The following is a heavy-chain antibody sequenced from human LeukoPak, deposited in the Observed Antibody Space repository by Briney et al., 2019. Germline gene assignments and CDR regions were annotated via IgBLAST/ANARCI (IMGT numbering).Heavy chain of an antibody. CDR2: MNPNSGNT. J-gene: IGHJ5*02. CDR1: GGTFSSYA. Sequence: VSVKVSCKASGGTFSSYAISWVRQAPGQGLEWMGWMNPNSGNTGYAQKFQGRVTMTRSTSISTAYMELSSLRSEDTAVYYCARGGYNWNSRWFDPWGQGTLVTVSS. D-gene: IGHD1-20*01. CDR3: ARGGYNWNSRWFDP. V-gene: IGHV1-8*02.